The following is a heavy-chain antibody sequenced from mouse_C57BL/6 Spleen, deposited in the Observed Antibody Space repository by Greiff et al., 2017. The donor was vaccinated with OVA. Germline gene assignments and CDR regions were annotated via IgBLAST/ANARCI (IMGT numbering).Heavy chain of an antibody. Sequence: QVQLKESGAELVKPGASVKISCKASGYAFSSYWMNWVKQRPGKGLEWIGQIYPGDGDTNYNGKFKGKATLTADKSSSTAYMQISSLTSEDSAVYFCARGAVTTGFDYWGQGTTLTVSS. CDR3: ARGAVTTGFDY. V-gene: IGHV1-80*01. D-gene: IGHD1-1*01. CDR1: GYAFSSYW. CDR2: IYPGDGDT. J-gene: IGHJ2*01.